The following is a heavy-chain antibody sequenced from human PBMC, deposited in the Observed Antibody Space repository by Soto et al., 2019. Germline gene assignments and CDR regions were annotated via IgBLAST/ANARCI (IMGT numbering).Heavy chain of an antibody. Sequence: LRRSCAASGFTFSSYEMNWVRQAPGKGLEWVSYISSSGSTIYYADSVKGRFTISRDNAKNSLYLQMNSLRAEDTAVYYCASSPPAARIAFDIWGQGTMVTVSS. CDR3: ASSPPAARIAFDI. J-gene: IGHJ3*02. D-gene: IGHD6-6*01. V-gene: IGHV3-48*03. CDR1: GFTFSSYE. CDR2: ISSSGSTI.